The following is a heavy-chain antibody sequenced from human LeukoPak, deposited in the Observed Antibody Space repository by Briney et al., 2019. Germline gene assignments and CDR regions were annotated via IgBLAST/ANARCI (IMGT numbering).Heavy chain of an antibody. CDR3: ARERGRAYDILTGYWFDP. CDR2: IYTSGST. J-gene: IGHJ5*02. CDR1: GGSISSRSYY. V-gene: IGHV4-61*02. D-gene: IGHD3-9*01. Sequence: PSETLSLTCTVSGGSISSRSYYWSWTRQPAGKGLEWIGRIYTSGSTNYNPSLKSRVTISVDTSKNQFSLKLSSVTAADTAVYYCARERGRAYDILTGYWFDPWGQGTLVTVSS.